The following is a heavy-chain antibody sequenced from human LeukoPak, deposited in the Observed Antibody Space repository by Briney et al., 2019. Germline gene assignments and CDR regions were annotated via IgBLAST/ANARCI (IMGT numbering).Heavy chain of an antibody. Sequence: ASVKVSCKASGGTFSSYGISWVRQAPGQGLEWMGWISAYNGNTNYAQKLQGRVTMTTDTSTSTAYMELRSLRSDDTAVYYCARDVEYGSGTYYFDYWGQGTLVTVSS. J-gene: IGHJ4*02. D-gene: IGHD3-10*01. CDR3: ARDVEYGSGTYYFDY. CDR2: ISAYNGNT. CDR1: GGTFSSYG. V-gene: IGHV1-18*01.